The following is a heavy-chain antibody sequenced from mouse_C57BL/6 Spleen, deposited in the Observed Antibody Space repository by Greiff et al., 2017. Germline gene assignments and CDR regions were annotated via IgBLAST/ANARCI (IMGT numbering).Heavy chain of an antibody. CDR2: INSDGGST. D-gene: IGHD1-1*01. J-gene: IGHJ2*01. CDR3: ARRHYYGGFDY. Sequence: EVKLMESGGGLVQPGESLKLSCESNEYEFPSHDMSWVRKTPEKRLELVAAINSDGGSTYYPDTMERRFSISRDNTKKTLYLQMSRLRSEDTALYYCARRHYYGGFDYWGQGTTLTVSS. CDR1: EYEFPSHD. V-gene: IGHV5-2*01.